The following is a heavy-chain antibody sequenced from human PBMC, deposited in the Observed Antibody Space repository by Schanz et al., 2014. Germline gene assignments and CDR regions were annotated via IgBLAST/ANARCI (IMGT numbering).Heavy chain of an antibody. CDR1: GFTFSSHW. CDR2: ISASGGDT. J-gene: IGHJ4*02. D-gene: IGHD1-26*01. V-gene: IGHV3-23*04. Sequence: EVQLVESGGGLVQPGGSLRLSCTASGFTFSSHWMHWVRQDPGKGLEWLSVISASGGDTYYADSVKGRFTISRDNSRDTVYLQMNSLRAEDTAVYYCARDHTTESYYSAGPPIDYWGQGTLLTVSS. CDR3: ARDHTTESYYSAGPPIDY.